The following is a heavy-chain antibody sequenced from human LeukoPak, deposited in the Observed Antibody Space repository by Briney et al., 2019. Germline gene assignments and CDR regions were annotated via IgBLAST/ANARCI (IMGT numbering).Heavy chain of an antibody. D-gene: IGHD2-15*01. V-gene: IGHV4-59*08. CDR2: IYYSGST. CDR3: ARGQYCSGGSCYSGFDY. Sequence: SETLSLTCTVSGGSISSYYWGWIRQPPGKGLEWIGYIYYSGSTNYNPSLKGRVTISVDTSKNQFSLKLSSVTAADTAVYYCARGQYCSGGSCYSGFDYWGQGTLVTVSS. CDR1: GGSISSYY. J-gene: IGHJ4*02.